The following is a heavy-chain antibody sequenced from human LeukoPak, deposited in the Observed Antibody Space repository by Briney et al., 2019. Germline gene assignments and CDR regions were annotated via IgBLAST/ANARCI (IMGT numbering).Heavy chain of an antibody. D-gene: IGHD1-7*01. Sequence: SETLSLTCDVYGGSFSGYYWSWIRQPPGKGLEWIGEINHRGSTNYNPSLKSQVSISIDTSKNQFSLKLSSVTAADTAVYYCARARTGTTWGWDYWGQGTLVTVSS. J-gene: IGHJ4*02. V-gene: IGHV4-34*01. CDR3: ARARTGTTWGWDY. CDR1: GGSFSGYY. CDR2: INHRGST.